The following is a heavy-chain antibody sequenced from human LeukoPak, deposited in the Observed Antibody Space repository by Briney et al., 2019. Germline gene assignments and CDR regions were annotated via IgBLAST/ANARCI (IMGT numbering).Heavy chain of an antibody. Sequence: PSETLSLTCTVSGGSISSGDYDWSWIRQPPGKGLEWIGYIYYSGSTYYNPSLKSRVTISVDTSKNQFSLKLSSVTAADTAVYYCARAPNSYGDYFYFDYWGQRTLVTVSS. V-gene: IGHV4-30-4*01. D-gene: IGHD4-17*01. CDR2: IYYSGST. CDR3: ARAPNSYGDYFYFDY. J-gene: IGHJ4*02. CDR1: GGSISSGDYD.